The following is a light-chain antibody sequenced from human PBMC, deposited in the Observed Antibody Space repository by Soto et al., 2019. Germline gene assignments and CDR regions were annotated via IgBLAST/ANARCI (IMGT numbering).Light chain of an antibody. Sequence: QLVLTQPPSASASLGASVKLTCTLSSGHNSYAIAWHQQQPEKGPRYLMKLNSDGSHSKGDGIPDRFSGSSSGAERYLTISSLQSEDEADYYCQTWSTDIRVFGGGTMVTVL. CDR3: QTWSTDIRV. J-gene: IGLJ3*02. CDR1: SGHNSYA. V-gene: IGLV4-69*01. CDR2: LNSDGSH.